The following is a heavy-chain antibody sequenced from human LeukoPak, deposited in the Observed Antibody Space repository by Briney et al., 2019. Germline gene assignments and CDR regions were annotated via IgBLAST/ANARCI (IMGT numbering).Heavy chain of an antibody. Sequence: GGSLRLSCAASGFTFRTYAMSWVRQTPGKGLEWVSAINNDGDNTYYADSVKGRFTISRDNSKNTLSLRMNSLRAEDTAVYYCAKDLASSSWRSPAFDIWGQGTIVTVSS. D-gene: IGHD6-13*01. J-gene: IGHJ3*02. V-gene: IGHV3-23*01. CDR2: INNDGDNT. CDR1: GFTFRTYA. CDR3: AKDLASSSWRSPAFDI.